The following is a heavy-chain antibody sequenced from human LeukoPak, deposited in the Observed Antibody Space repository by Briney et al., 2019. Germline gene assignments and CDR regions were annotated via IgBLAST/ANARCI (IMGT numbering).Heavy chain of an antibody. J-gene: IGHJ4*02. Sequence: PGGSLRLSCAASGFTFSSYAMHWVRQAPGKGREGVAVISYDGSNKYYADSVKGRFTISRDNSKNTLYLQMNSLRAEDTAVYYCARDPATMSGYYYDSSGYYFDYWGQGTLVTVSS. V-gene: IGHV3-30*04. CDR3: ARDPATMSGYYYDSSGYYFDY. CDR2: ISYDGSNK. CDR1: GFTFSSYA. D-gene: IGHD3-22*01.